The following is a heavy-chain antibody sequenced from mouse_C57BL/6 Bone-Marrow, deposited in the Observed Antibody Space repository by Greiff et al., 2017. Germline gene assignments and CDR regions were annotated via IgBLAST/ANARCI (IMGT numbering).Heavy chain of an antibody. CDR1: GYTFTSYW. CDR3: ARGRPYYYGSSQGYFDV. J-gene: IGHJ1*03. V-gene: IGHV1-72*01. CDR2: IDPNSGGT. D-gene: IGHD1-1*01. Sequence: QVQLQQPGAELVKPGASVKLSCKASGYTFTSYWMHWVKQRPGRGLERIGRIDPNSGGTKYNEKFKSKATLTVDKPSSTAYMQLSSVTSEDYAVDYCARGRPYYYGSSQGYFDVWGTGTTVTVSS.